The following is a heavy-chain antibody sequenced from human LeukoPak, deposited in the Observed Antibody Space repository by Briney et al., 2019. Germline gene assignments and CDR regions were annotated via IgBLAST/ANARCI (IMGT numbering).Heavy chain of an antibody. J-gene: IGHJ4*02. D-gene: IGHD3-3*01. CDR2: ISYDGSNK. CDR1: GFTFSSYA. V-gene: IGHV3-30-3*01. CDR3: ARDQGFLVPRDYFDY. Sequence: GGSLRLSCAASGFTFSSYAMHWVRQAPGKGLEWVAVISYDGSNKYYADSVKGRFTISRDNSKNTLYLHMNSVRAEDTAVYYCARDQGFLVPRDYFDYWGQGTLVTVSS.